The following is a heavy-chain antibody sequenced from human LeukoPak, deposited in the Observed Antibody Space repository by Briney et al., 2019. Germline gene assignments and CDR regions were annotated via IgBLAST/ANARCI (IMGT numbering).Heavy chain of an antibody. CDR1: GFTFSSYE. V-gene: IGHV3-48*03. Sequence: QPGGSLRLSCAASGFTFSSYEMNWVRQAPGKGLEWVSYISSSGSTIYYADSVKGRFTISRDNAKNSLYLQMNSLRAEDTAVYYCARDRMGSYDSTGYFDYWGQGTLVTVSS. CDR3: ARDRMGSYDSTGYFDY. J-gene: IGHJ4*02. D-gene: IGHD3-22*01. CDR2: ISSSGSTI.